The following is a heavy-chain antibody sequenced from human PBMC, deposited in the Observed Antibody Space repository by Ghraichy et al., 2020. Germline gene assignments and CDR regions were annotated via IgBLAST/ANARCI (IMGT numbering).Heavy chain of an antibody. J-gene: IGHJ5*02. Sequence: GESLNISCAASGFTFSSYSMNWVRQAPGKGLEWVSHIGGSRSTIYYADSVKGRFTISRDNAKNSLYLQMNSLRDEDTAVYYCARESWFDPWGQGTLVTVSS. CDR2: IGGSRSTI. CDR1: GFTFSSYS. CDR3: ARESWFDP. V-gene: IGHV3-48*02.